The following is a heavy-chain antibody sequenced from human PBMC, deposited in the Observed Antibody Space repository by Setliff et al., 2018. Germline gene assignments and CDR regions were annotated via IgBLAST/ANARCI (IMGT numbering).Heavy chain of an antibody. V-gene: IGHV7-4-1*02. J-gene: IGHJ4*02. Sequence: ASVKVSCKVSGYTFTVYTMNWVRQAPGQGLEWMGWINTNTGNPTYAQGFTGRFVFSLDTSVSTAYLQISSLKAEDTAVYYCASSGWGVGGAFDYWGQGTLVTVSS. CDR1: GYTFTVYT. CDR2: INTNTGNP. CDR3: ASSGWGVGGAFDY. D-gene: IGHD3-22*01.